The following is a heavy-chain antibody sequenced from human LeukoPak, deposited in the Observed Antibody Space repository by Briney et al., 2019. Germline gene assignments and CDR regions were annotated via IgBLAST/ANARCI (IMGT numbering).Heavy chain of an antibody. D-gene: IGHD5-12*01. CDR2: IYYSGST. CDR1: GGSISSHY. V-gene: IGHV4-59*11. Sequence: SETLSPTCTVSGGSISSHYWSWIRQPPGKGLEWIGYIYYSGSTNYNPSLKSRVTISVDTSKNQFSLKLSSVTAADTAVNYCARAPGNIVATISWFDPWGQGTLVTVSS. J-gene: IGHJ5*02. CDR3: ARAPGNIVATISWFDP.